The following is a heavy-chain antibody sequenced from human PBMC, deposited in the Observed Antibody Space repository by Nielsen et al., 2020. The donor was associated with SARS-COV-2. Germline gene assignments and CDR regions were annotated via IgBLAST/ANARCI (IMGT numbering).Heavy chain of an antibody. CDR3: AKGRATYYFYYGLDV. V-gene: IGHV4-39*01. Sequence: SETLSLTCTVSGGSISSSSYYWGWIRQPPGKGLEWIGSIYYTGRTYYNPSLESRFNISVDTSQNQFSLKVSSVTAADTALYYCAKGRATYYFYYGLDVWGQGTTVTVSS. J-gene: IGHJ6*02. CDR1: GGSISSSSYY. D-gene: IGHD3-10*01. CDR2: IYYTGRT.